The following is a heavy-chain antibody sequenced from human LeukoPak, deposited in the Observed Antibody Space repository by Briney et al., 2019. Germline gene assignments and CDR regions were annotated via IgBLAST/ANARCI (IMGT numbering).Heavy chain of an antibody. V-gene: IGHV4-39*07. CDR2: IYYSGDA. CDR1: GASISSGNYY. D-gene: IGHD5-12*01. Sequence: PSETLSLTCTVSGASISSGNYYWGWIRQPPGKGLEWLGSIYYSGDAYNNPPLKSRVTISVDTAKSQFSLRLSSVTAADTAVYYCARDVAGNTFDYWGQGTLVTVPS. J-gene: IGHJ4*02. CDR3: ARDVAGNTFDY.